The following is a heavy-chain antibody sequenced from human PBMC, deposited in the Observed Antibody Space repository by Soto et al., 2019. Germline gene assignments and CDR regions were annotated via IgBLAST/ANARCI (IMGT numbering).Heavy chain of an antibody. D-gene: IGHD2-21*02. CDR3: AREIVTAGGNNYFDP. CDR2: VYHTGDT. V-gene: IGHV4-4*02. Sequence: QVQLQESGPRLVKPSGSLSLTCGVSGRTVASSHWWSWVRQSPGGGLEWIGNVYHTGDTNFNPSLQSRVTISVDKSNNQFSLRLNSLTAADTAVYFCAREIVTAGGNNYFDPWGPGTLVTVSS. J-gene: IGHJ5*02. CDR1: GRTVASSHW.